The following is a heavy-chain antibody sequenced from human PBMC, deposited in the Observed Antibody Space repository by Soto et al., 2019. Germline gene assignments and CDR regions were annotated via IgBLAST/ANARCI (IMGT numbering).Heavy chain of an antibody. CDR2: IYYSGST. J-gene: IGHJ4*02. V-gene: IGHV4-31*03. Sequence: SETLSLTCTVSGGSISSGGYYWSWIRQHPGKGLEWIGYIYYSGSTYYNPSLKSRVTISVDTSKNQFSLKLSSVTAADTAVYYCARNGKLWPYYFDYWGQGTLVTVSS. CDR1: GGSISSGGYY. D-gene: IGHD5-18*01. CDR3: ARNGKLWPYYFDY.